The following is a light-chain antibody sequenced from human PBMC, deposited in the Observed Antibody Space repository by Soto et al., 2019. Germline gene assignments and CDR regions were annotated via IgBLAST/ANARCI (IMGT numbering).Light chain of an antibody. V-gene: IGKV1-5*03. CDR3: QQYNTYWT. J-gene: IGKJ1*01. Sequence: DIQMTQSPSTLSASVGDRVTITCRASQSIYDWLAWYQQKPGKAPKLRSYKASNLERSVPSRFSARASGTEFTLSISSLQPDDFETYYYQQYNTYWTFGQGTKVEIK. CDR1: QSIYDW. CDR2: KAS.